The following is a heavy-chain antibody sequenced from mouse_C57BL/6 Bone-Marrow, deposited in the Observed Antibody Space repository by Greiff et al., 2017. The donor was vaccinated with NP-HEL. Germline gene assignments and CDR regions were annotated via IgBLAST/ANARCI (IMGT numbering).Heavy chain of an antibody. Sequence: VQLQQSGPELVKPGASVKLSCKASGYTFTSYDLNWVKQRPGQGLEWIGWIYPRDGSTKYNEKFKGRATLTVDTSSSTAYMELHSLTSEDSAVYFCARSGNYGAMDYWGQGTSVTVSS. CDR3: ARSGNYGAMDY. CDR1: GYTFTSYD. J-gene: IGHJ4*01. D-gene: IGHD2-1*01. CDR2: IYPRDGST. V-gene: IGHV1-85*01.